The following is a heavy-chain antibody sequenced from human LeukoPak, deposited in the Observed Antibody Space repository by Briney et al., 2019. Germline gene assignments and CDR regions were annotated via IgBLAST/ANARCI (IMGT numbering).Heavy chain of an antibody. J-gene: IGHJ6*04. V-gene: IGHV3-30*04. D-gene: IGHD3-10*01. CDR1: GFTFSSYA. Sequence: PGRSLRLSGSASGFTFSSYALHWVRQAPGKGLEGVAVISYDGSNKYYADPVKGRFTISRDNSKNTLYLQMNSLRAEDTAVYYCARDITMVRGRYYYYGMDVWGKGTTVTVSS. CDR3: ARDITMVRGRYYYYGMDV. CDR2: ISYDGSNK.